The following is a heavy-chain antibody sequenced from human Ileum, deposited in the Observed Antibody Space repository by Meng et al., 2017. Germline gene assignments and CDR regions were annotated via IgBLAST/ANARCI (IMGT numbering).Heavy chain of an antibody. D-gene: IGHD3-10*01. J-gene: IGHJ4*02. V-gene: IGHV3-7*01. CDR1: GFTFSDFW. Sequence: GESLKISCAASGFTFSDFWMTWVRQAPGRGLEWVANINLDGSEKYYADSVKGRFTISRDNAKNSLYLQVNSLRAEDTAVYYCGRGSRGDYWGQGTLVTVSS. CDR3: GRGSRGDY. CDR2: INLDGSEK.